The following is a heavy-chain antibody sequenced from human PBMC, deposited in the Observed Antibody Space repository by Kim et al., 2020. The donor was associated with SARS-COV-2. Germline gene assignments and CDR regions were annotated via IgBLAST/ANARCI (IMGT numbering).Heavy chain of an antibody. D-gene: IGHD6-13*01. CDR2: INPNSGGT. J-gene: IGHJ5*02. Sequence: ASVKVSCKASGYTFTGYYMHWVRQAPGQGLEWMGWINPNSGGTNYAQKFQGRVTMTRDTSISTAYMELSRLRSDDTAVYYCARSPPIAAAGIWFDPWGQGTLVTVSS. V-gene: IGHV1-2*02. CDR3: ARSPPIAAAGIWFDP. CDR1: GYTFTGYY.